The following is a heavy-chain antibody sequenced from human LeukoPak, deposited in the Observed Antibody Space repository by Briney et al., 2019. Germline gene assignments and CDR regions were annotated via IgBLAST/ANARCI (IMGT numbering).Heavy chain of an antibody. Sequence: SETLSLTCAVYGGSFRGYYWSWIRQPPGKGLEWIGEINHSGSANYNPSLKSRVTISLDTSKNQFSLNLSSVTAADTAVYYCAREGYCSGTSCYNFNYGGQGTLVTVSA. J-gene: IGHJ4*02. CDR1: GGSFRGYY. D-gene: IGHD2-2*02. CDR3: AREGYCSGTSCYNFNY. V-gene: IGHV4-34*01. CDR2: INHSGSA.